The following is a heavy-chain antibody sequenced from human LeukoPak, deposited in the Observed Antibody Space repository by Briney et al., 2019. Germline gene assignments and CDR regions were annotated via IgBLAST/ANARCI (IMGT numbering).Heavy chain of an antibody. CDR3: ARGTYSGTYYAWYYFDY. CDR2: ISSSGSTI. D-gene: IGHD1-26*01. J-gene: IGHJ4*02. CDR1: GFTFSDYY. V-gene: IGHV3-11*01. Sequence: GGSLRLSCAASGFTFSDYYMSWLRQAPGKGLEWVSYISSSGSTIYYADSVKGRFTISRDNAKNSLSLQMNSLRAEDTAVYYCARGTYSGTYYAWYYFDYWGQGTLVTVSS.